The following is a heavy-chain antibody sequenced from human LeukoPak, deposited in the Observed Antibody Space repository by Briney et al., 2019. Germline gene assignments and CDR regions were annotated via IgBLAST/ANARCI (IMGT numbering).Heavy chain of an antibody. J-gene: IGHJ5*02. D-gene: IGHD6-6*01. CDR3: ARHRSLVSLGWFDP. CDR1: GGSISSYY. Sequence: SETLSLTCTVSGGSISSYYWSWIRQPPGKGLEWIGYIYTSGSTNYNPSLKSRVTISVDTSKNQFSLKLSSVTAADTAVYYCARHRSLVSLGWFDPWGQGTLVTVSS. V-gene: IGHV4-4*09. CDR2: IYTSGST.